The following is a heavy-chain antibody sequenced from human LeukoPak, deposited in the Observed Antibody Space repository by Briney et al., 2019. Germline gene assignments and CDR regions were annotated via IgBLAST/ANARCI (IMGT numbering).Heavy chain of an antibody. CDR2: ISGSGGST. J-gene: IGHJ4*02. V-gene: IGHV3-23*01. D-gene: IGHD3-9*01. Sequence: GGSLRLSCAASGFTFSSYDMSWVRQAPGKGLEWVSAISGSGGSTYYADSVKGRFTISRDNAKNSLYLQMNSLRAEDTAVYYCARATTYDILTGYFDYWGQGTLVTVSS. CDR3: ARATTYDILTGYFDY. CDR1: GFTFSSYD.